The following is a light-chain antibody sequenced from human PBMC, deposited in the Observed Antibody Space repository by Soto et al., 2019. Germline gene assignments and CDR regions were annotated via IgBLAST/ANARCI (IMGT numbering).Light chain of an antibody. CDR1: QSISSK. Sequence: EIVMTQSPATLSVSPGEGATLSCRASQSISSKLAWYQQKPGQAPRLLIYAASTRATGVPARFSGSGSGTEFTLTISSLQSEDLAFYYCQHYNDSRWTFGQGTKVEIK. J-gene: IGKJ1*01. CDR3: QHYNDSRWT. V-gene: IGKV3-15*01. CDR2: AAS.